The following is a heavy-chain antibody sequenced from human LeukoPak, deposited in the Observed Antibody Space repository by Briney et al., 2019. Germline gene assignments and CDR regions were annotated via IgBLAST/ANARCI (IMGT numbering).Heavy chain of an antibody. CDR2: ISTYNDNT. Sequence: ASVRVSCKASGYTFTSYDISWVRQAPGQGLEWMGWISTYNDNTHYAQKLQGRVTMTTDTSTSTVYMELKSLRSDDTAVYYCARIQSRIIAARPGNPAFDYWGRGALVTVSS. V-gene: IGHV1-18*01. CDR3: ARIQSRIIAARPGNPAFDY. CDR1: GYTFTSYD. D-gene: IGHD6-6*01. J-gene: IGHJ4*02.